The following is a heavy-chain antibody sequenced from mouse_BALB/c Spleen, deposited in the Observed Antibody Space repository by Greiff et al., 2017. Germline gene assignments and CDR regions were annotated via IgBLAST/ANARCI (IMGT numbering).Heavy chain of an antibody. Sequence: EVQVVESGGDLVKPGGSLKLSCAASGFTFSSYGMSWVRQTPDKRLEWVATISSGGSYTYYPDSVKGRFTISRDNAKNTLYLQMSSLKSEDTAMYYCARQEGNHYYAMDYWGQGTSVTVSS. J-gene: IGHJ4*01. CDR2: ISSGGSYT. V-gene: IGHV5-6*01. CDR1: GFTFSSYG. D-gene: IGHD2-1*01. CDR3: ARQEGNHYYAMDY.